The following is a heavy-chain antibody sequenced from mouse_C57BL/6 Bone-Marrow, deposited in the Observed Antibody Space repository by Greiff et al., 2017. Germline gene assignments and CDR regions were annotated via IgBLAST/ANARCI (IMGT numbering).Heavy chain of an antibody. Sequence: VHVKQSGAELVRPGASVKLSCTASGFNIKDDYMHWVKQRPEQGLEWIGWIDPENGDTEYASKFQGKATITADTSSNTAYLQLSSLTSEDTAVYYCTTCSWSIYYYAMDYWGQGTSVTVSS. CDR2: IDPENGDT. D-gene: IGHD1-1*02. CDR3: TTCSWSIYYYAMDY. CDR1: GFNIKDDY. V-gene: IGHV14-4*01. J-gene: IGHJ4*01.